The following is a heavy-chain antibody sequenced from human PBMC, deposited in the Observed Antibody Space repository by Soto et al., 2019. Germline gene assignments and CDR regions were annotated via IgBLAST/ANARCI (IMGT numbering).Heavy chain of an antibody. D-gene: IGHD3-10*01. V-gene: IGHV1-18*01. Sequence: QVQRVQSGAEVKKPGASVKVYCKASGYRFTSYGISWVRQAPGQGLEWMGWISAYNGNTNYAQKLQGRVTMTTDTSASTDYMELRSLRSDDTAVYYWARDKGDGSGSYYGYWGQGTLVTVSS. CDR2: ISAYNGNT. J-gene: IGHJ4*02. CDR3: ARDKGDGSGSYYGY. CDR1: GYRFTSYG.